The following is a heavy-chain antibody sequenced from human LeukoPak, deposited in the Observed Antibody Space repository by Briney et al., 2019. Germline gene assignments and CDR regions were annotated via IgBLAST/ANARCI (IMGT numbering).Heavy chain of an antibody. CDR1: GGSISSINW. D-gene: IGHD6-13*01. J-gene: IGHJ4*02. V-gene: IGHV4-4*02. Sequence: PSETLSLTCAVSGGSISSINWWSWIRQPPGKGLEWIGEIYHSGSTNYNPSLKSRVTISVDKSKNQFSLKLSSVTAADTAVYYCARDREYSSSPGLWGQGTLVTVSS. CDR3: ARDREYSSSPGL. CDR2: IYHSGST.